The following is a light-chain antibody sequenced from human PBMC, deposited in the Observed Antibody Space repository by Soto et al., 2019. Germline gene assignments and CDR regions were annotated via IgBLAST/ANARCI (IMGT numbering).Light chain of an antibody. Sequence: QSALTQPPSASGSPGQSVTISCTGTSSDVGSCNSVSWYQQHPGKVPKLLISEVSKRPSGVPDRFSGSKSGNTASLTVSGLQDEDEADYYCSSCRGSDIIFGGGTKLTVL. J-gene: IGLJ2*01. CDR3: SSCRGSDII. CDR1: SSDVGSCNS. V-gene: IGLV2-8*01. CDR2: EVS.